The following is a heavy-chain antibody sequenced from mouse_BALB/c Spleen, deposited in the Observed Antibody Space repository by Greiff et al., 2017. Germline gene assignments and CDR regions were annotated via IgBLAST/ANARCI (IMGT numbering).Heavy chain of an antibody. V-gene: IGHV5-9-4*01. Sequence: EVHLEESGAGLVKPGGSLKLSCAASGFTFTSYAMSWVRQSPEKRLEWVAEISSGGSYTYYPDTVTGRFTISRDNTKNTLYLEMSSLRSEDTAMYYCAGEQDWENYFDYWGQGTTLTVSS. J-gene: IGHJ2*01. CDR1: GFTFTSYA. D-gene: IGHD4-1*01. CDR2: ISSGGSYT. CDR3: AGEQDWENYFDY.